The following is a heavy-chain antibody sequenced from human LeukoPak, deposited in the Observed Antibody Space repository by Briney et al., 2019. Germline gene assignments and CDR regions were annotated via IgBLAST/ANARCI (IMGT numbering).Heavy chain of an antibody. CDR3: ARSSTGFDY. Sequence: PGGSLRLSCAASGFTISSYWMHWVRQAPGKGLVWVSRINSDGSTTIYAYSVKGRFTISRDNAKTTLYLQMNSLRAEDTAVYYCARSSTGFDYWGQGTLVTVSS. J-gene: IGHJ4*02. CDR1: GFTISSYW. V-gene: IGHV3-74*01. CDR2: INSDGSTT.